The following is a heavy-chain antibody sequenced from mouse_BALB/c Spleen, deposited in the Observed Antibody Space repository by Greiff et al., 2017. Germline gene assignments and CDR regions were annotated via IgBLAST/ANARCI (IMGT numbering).Heavy chain of an antibody. CDR2: IDPANGNT. CDR3: ARVGYDYDGYYYAMDY. CDR1: GFNIKDTY. Sequence: EVQLVESGAELVKPGASVKLSCTASGFNIKDTYMHWVKQRPEQGLEWIGRIDPANGNTKYDPKFQGKATITADTSSNTAYLQLSSLTSEDTAVYYCARVGYDYDGYYYAMDYWGQGTSVTVSS. J-gene: IGHJ4*01. D-gene: IGHD2-4*01. V-gene: IGHV14-3*02.